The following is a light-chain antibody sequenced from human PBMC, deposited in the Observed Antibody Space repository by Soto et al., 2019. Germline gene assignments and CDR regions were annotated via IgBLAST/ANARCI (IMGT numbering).Light chain of an antibody. CDR2: AAS. CDR3: LHYGTSPYT. CDR1: QSVRSNY. J-gene: IGKJ2*01. Sequence: EIVLTQSPGTLSLSPGERATLSCRASQSVRSNYLAWFKQKPGQAPRLLIHAASSRATGIPDRFSGRGSGSDFTLTISRLEPEDFAVYYCLHYGTSPYTLGQATKLEIK. V-gene: IGKV3-20*01.